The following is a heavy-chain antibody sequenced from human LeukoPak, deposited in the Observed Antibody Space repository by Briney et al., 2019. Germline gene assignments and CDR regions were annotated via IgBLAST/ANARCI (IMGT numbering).Heavy chain of an antibody. CDR2: INTYTGNP. Sequence: ASVKVSCKVSGYTLTELSMHWVRQAPGQGLEWMGWINTYTGNPTYAQGFTGRFVFSLDTSVSTAYLQISSLKAEDTAVYYCARWDYDSSGYALYYFDYWGQGTLVTVSS. D-gene: IGHD3-22*01. V-gene: IGHV7-4-1*02. CDR1: GYTLTELS. CDR3: ARWDYDSSGYALYYFDY. J-gene: IGHJ4*02.